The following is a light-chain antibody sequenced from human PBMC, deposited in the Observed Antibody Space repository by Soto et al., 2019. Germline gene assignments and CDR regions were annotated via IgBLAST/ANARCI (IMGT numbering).Light chain of an antibody. V-gene: IGLV2-8*01. CDR1: NSGVGGYDF. Sequence: QSALTQPPSASGSPGQSVTISCTGTNSGVGGYDFVSWYQQHPGKAPKLMIYEVNKRPSGVPDRFSGSKSGNTASLTVSGLQAEDEASYYCSSFAGSNNVLFGGGTQLTVL. CDR3: SSFAGSNNVL. CDR2: EVN. J-gene: IGLJ3*02.